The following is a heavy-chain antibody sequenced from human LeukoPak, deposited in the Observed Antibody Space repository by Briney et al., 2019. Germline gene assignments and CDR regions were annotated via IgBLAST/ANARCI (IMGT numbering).Heavy chain of an antibody. D-gene: IGHD3-22*01. CDR3: ARGRIAMIVVVNSFYCGMDV. CDR1: GGSFSDYY. Sequence: PSETLSLTCAVYGGSFSDYYWTWIRQSPGKGLEWIGEINDHSGNTNYNPSLNSRVTISIETSKNQFSLELRSVTAADTAVYYCARGRIAMIVVVNSFYCGMDVWGQGTTVTVSS. V-gene: IGHV4-34*01. CDR2: INDHSGNT. J-gene: IGHJ6*02.